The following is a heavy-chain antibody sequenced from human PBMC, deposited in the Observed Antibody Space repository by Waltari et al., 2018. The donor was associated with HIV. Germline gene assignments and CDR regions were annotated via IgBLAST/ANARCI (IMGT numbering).Heavy chain of an antibody. J-gene: IGHJ3*02. Sequence: EVQLVESGGGLVQPGGSLRLSCAASGFTFSDHYMDWVRQAPGKGLEWVGRTRNKANSYTTEYAASVKGRFTISRDDSKNSLYLQMNSLKTEDTAVYYCAREGGMIAPFAFDIWGQGTMVTVSS. V-gene: IGHV3-72*01. CDR2: TRNKANSYTT. D-gene: IGHD3-22*01. CDR1: GFTFSDHY. CDR3: AREGGMIAPFAFDI.